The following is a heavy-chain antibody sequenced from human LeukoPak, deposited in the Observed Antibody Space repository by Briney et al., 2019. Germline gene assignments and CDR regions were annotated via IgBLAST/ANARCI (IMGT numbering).Heavy chain of an antibody. CDR1: GFTFSNYW. Sequence: PGGSLRLSCAASGFTFSNYWMHWVRQAPGKGLEWVSRINPDGSSSNYADSVKGRFTMSRDNAKSMVYLQMGGLRAEDTAVFSCVRQAVSGDSGIAYWGRGVLVTVSS. CDR2: INPDGSSS. CDR3: VRQAVSGDSGIAY. D-gene: IGHD4-17*01. V-gene: IGHV3-74*01. J-gene: IGHJ4*02.